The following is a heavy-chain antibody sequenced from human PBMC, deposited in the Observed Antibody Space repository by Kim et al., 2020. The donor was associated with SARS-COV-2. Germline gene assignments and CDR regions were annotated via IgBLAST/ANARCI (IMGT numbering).Heavy chain of an antibody. Sequence: GGSLRLSCAASGFTFSSYAMSWVRQAPGKGLEWVSAISGSGGSTYYADSVKGRFTISRDNSKNTLYLQMNSLRAEDTAVYYCAKDIVGAIHYYYGMDVWGQGTTVTVSS. CDR3: AKDIVGAIHYYYGMDV. CDR2: ISGSGGST. V-gene: IGHV3-23*01. D-gene: IGHD1-26*01. J-gene: IGHJ6*02. CDR1: GFTFSSYA.